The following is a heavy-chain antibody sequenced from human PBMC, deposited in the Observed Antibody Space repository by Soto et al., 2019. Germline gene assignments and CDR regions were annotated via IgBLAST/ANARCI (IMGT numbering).Heavy chain of an antibody. D-gene: IGHD3-10*01. CDR1: GFTLTNYP. Sequence: GGSLRLSCSDSGFTLTNYPMHWVRQAPGKGLEYVSAISRDGDDTYYADSVKGRFTISRDNSKKTLYLQMSSLRTDDTAIYYCVKAKDYASGKYYYDYWGQGTPVTVSS. CDR3: VKAKDYASGKYYYDY. J-gene: IGHJ4*02. CDR2: ISRDGDDT. V-gene: IGHV3-64D*06.